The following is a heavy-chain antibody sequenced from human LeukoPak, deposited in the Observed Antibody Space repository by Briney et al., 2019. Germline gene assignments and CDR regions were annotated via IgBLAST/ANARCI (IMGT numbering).Heavy chain of an antibody. J-gene: IGHJ4*02. CDR1: GLTLSRYW. CDR3: ARLATATTDY. D-gene: IGHD4-17*01. V-gene: IGHV3-74*01. Sequence: GGSLRLSCAASGLTLSRYWMHWARQTPGQGLVWVSCINNDGSNTWYADSVKGRFTISRDSAKNTLYLQMNSLRVEDTAVYYCARLATATTDYWGQGTLVTVSS. CDR2: INNDGSNT.